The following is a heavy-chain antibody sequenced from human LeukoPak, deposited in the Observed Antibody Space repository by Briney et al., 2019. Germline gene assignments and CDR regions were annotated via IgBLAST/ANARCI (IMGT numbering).Heavy chain of an antibody. CDR1: GGSFSGYY. CDR2: INHSGST. J-gene: IGHJ4*02. V-gene: IGHV4-34*01. D-gene: IGHD1-20*01. CDR3: ARGCYNWNRFDY. Sequence: SETLSLTCAVYGGSFSGYYWSWIRQPPGKGLEWIGEINHSGSTNYNPSLKSRVTISVDTSKNQFSLKLSSVTAADTAVYYCARGCYNWNRFDYWGQGTLVTVSS.